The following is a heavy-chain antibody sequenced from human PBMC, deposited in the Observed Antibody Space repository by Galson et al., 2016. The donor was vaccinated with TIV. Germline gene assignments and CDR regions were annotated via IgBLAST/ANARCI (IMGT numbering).Heavy chain of an antibody. CDR2: IYWDDRK. D-gene: IGHD5-24*01. CDR1: GFSLTTSGVG. J-gene: IGHJ4*02. CDR3: AHRGDGHNKIFDY. Sequence: PALVKPTQTLTLTCSFSGFSLTTSGVGVGWIRQPPRKALEWLGFIYWDDRKLYSPSLKNRLTITRDTSKNQVVLTITNMDPVDTATYYCAHRGDGHNKIFDYWGQGTLVTVSS. V-gene: IGHV2-5*02.